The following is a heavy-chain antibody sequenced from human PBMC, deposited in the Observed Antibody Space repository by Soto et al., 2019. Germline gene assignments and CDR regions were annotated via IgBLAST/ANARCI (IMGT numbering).Heavy chain of an antibody. CDR2: IYPGDSDT. D-gene: IGHD6-6*01. CDR1: GYSFASYW. Sequence: GESLKISCRGSGYSFASYWIGWVRQMPGKDLEWMGIIYPGDSDTRYSPSFQGQVTISADKSLRTAYLQWTSLKASDTALYYCARTRSFTLGFYYDGMDVWGQGTTVTVSS. CDR3: ARTRSFTLGFYYDGMDV. V-gene: IGHV5-51*01. J-gene: IGHJ6*02.